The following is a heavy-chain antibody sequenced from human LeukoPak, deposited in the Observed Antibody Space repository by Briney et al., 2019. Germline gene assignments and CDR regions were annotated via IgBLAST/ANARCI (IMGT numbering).Heavy chain of an antibody. V-gene: IGHV3-48*01. CDR2: ISAGSTI. Sequence: GGSLRLSCAASGFNFGIYSLNWVRQAPGKGLEWLSYISAGSTIYYADPVKGRFTISRDNANNLLYLQMNSLRAEDTAVYYCARDLFGTYDSDYWGQGILVTVSS. J-gene: IGHJ4*02. D-gene: IGHD5-12*01. CDR3: ARDLFGTYDSDY. CDR1: GFNFGIYS.